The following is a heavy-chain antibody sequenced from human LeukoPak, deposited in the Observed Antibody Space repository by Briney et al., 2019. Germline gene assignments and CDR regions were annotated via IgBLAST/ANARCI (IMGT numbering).Heavy chain of an antibody. Sequence: PGGSLRLSCAASGFTFSSYAMHWVRQAPGKGLEYVSGISSNGGSTYSANSVKGRFTISRDNSKNTLHLQMGSLRPEDMAVYYCARVVGATYFDYWGQGTLDTVSS. V-gene: IGHV3-64*01. J-gene: IGHJ4*02. CDR3: ARVVGATYFDY. CDR2: ISSNGGST. D-gene: IGHD1-26*01. CDR1: GFTFSSYA.